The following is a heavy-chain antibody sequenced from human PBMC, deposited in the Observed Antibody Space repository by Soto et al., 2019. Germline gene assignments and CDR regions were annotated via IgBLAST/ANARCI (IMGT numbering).Heavy chain of an antibody. CDR2: ITGTGGRT. CDR3: XXXXXXXXWFGDLDAFXX. V-gene: IGHV3-23*01. CDR1: GFTFSNYA. Sequence: EVQLLESGGGLVQPGGSLRLSCAASGFTFSNYAMSWVRQAPGKGLECVSSITGTGGRTYYADSVKGRFTISRDNSKNTLYLQTNSLRAEDTALYYXXXXXXXXXWFGDLDAFXXWGQG. D-gene: IGHD3-10*01. J-gene: IGHJ3*01.